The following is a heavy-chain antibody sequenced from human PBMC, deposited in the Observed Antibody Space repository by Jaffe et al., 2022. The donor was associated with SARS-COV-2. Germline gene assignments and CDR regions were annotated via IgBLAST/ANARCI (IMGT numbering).Heavy chain of an antibody. D-gene: IGHD1-26*01. Sequence: EVQLVESGGGLVQPGGSLRLSCGGSGFTFSTSAVGWVRQAPGKGLEWVSGITPSGRDTYYSHSVKGRFTISRDNSKNTLYLQMNSLRAEDTAVYYCAKDASGDYYFDYWGQGTLVTVSS. CDR2: ITPSGRDT. J-gene: IGHJ4*02. V-gene: IGHV3-23*04. CDR1: GFTFSTSA. CDR3: AKDASGDYYFDY.